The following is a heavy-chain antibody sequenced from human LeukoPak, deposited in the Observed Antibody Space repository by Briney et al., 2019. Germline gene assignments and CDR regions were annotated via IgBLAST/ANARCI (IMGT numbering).Heavy chain of an antibody. CDR1: GYTFTSYD. J-gene: IGHJ4*02. V-gene: IGHV1-8*01. CDR2: MNPNSGNT. D-gene: IGHD1-26*01. CDR3: AKDRSSGSYYVPSYDY. Sequence: ASVKVSCKASGYTFTSYDINWVRQATGQGLEWMGWMNPNSGNTGYAQKFQGRVTMTRNTSISTAYMELSSLRSEDTAVYYCAKDRSSGSYYVPSYDYWGQGTLVTVSS.